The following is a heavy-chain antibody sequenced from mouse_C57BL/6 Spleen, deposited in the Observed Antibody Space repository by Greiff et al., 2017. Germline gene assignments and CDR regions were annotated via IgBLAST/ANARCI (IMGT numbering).Heavy chain of an antibody. CDR1: GYTFTSYW. V-gene: IGHV1-69*01. CDR3: ARERGRNYFDY. Sequence: QVQLQQPGAELVMPGASVKLSCKASGYTFTSYWMHWVKQRPGQGLEWIGEIDPSDSYTNYNQKFKGKSTLTVDKSSSTAYMQLSSLTSEDYAVYYGARERGRNYFDYWGQGTTLTVSS. J-gene: IGHJ2*01. CDR2: IDPSDSYT. D-gene: IGHD1-1*01.